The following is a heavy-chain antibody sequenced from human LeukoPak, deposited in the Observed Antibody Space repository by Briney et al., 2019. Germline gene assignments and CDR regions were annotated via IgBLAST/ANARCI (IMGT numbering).Heavy chain of an antibody. Sequence: KPSETLSLTCTVSGGSISSSSYYWGWIRQPPGKGLEWIGSIYYSGSTFYNPSLKSRVTISVDTSKNQFSLKLSSVTAADTAVYYCARSHYYGSGSYYNPFDYWGQGTLVTVSS. J-gene: IGHJ4*02. D-gene: IGHD3-10*01. CDR3: ARSHYYGSGSYYNPFDY. CDR1: GGSISSSSYY. CDR2: IYYSGST. V-gene: IGHV4-39*07.